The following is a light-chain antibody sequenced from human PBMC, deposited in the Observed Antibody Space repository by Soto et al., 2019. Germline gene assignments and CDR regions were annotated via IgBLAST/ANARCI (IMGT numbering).Light chain of an antibody. CDR1: SSNIGVNS. V-gene: IGLV1-51*01. CDR3: GSWDSSMSAYV. Sequence: QSLLTHPPSVSPAPGQKLTISCSGSSSNIGVNSVSWYQQLPGTAPKLLIYDDNKRPSGIPDRSSGSKSGTSATLGITGFQTGDEADYYCGSWDSSMSAYVFGTRTKVTVL. CDR2: DDN. J-gene: IGLJ1*01.